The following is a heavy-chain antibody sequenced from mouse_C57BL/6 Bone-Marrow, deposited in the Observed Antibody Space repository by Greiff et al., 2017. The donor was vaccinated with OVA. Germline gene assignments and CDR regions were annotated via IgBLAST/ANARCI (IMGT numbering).Heavy chain of an antibody. CDR3: ASYYYGSSYPDH. CDR1: GYAFRSSW. J-gene: IGHJ2*01. Sequence: QVQLQQSGPELVKPGASVKISCKASGYAFRSSWMNWVKQRPGKGLGWIGRVYPGDGDTNQHGKFKGKATLTADKTSSTAYMQLSSLTSEDSSVHFCASYYYGSSYPDHRGQGTTPTVPS. CDR2: VYPGDGDT. D-gene: IGHD1-1*01. V-gene: IGHV1-82*01.